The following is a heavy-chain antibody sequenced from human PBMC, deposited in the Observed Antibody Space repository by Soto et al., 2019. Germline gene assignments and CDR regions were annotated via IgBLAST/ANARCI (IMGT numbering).Heavy chain of an antibody. Sequence: QITLKESGPTLVKLTQTLTLTCTFSGFLLSTNGVGVGWIRQPPGKDLEWLALIYWDDSKGYSPSLRSRLTIPNDTSRNQVVLTMTNMDPVDTATYYCAKKGGGGYILGYWGQGTLVTVSA. J-gene: IGHJ4*02. CDR1: GFLLSTNGVG. D-gene: IGHD5-12*01. V-gene: IGHV2-5*02. CDR2: IYWDDSK. CDR3: AKKGGGGYILGY.